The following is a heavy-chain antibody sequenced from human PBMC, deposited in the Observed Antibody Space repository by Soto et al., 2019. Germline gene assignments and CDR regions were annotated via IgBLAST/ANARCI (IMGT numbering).Heavy chain of an antibody. D-gene: IGHD3-22*01. CDR1: GYTFTTYA. J-gene: IGHJ6*02. CDR2: INAGNGNT. CDR3: ARGPFNMLVANDYYYGMDV. Sequence: GASVKVSCKASGYTFTTYAMHWVRQAPGQRLEWMGWINAGNGNTKYSQNFLGRVTITRDTSATTAYMERSSLRSEDTAVYYCARGPFNMLVANDYYYGMDVWGQGTTVTVSS. V-gene: IGHV1-3*01.